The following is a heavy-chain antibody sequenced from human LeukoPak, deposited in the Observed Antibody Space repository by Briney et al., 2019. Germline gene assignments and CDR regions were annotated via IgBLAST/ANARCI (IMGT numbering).Heavy chain of an antibody. Sequence: GGSLKLSCAASGFTFSGSAIHWVRQVSGKGLEWVGLIRTKANSYATEYGASVKGRFTISRDDSKNTAYLQMNSLKFDDTAVYYCVRRDERSGSYWGNAFDIWGQGTMVSVSS. CDR1: GFTFSGSA. CDR2: IRTKANSYAT. D-gene: IGHD1-26*01. J-gene: IGHJ3*02. V-gene: IGHV3-73*01. CDR3: VRRDERSGSYWGNAFDI.